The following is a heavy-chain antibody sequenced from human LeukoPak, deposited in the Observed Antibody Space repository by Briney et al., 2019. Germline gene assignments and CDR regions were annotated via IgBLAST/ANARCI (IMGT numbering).Heavy chain of an antibody. CDR2: IYTSGST. CDR1: GGSISSYN. V-gene: IGHV4-4*07. Sequence: SETLSLTCTVSGGSISSYNWSWIRQPAGKGLEWIGRIYTSGSTNYNPSLKSRVTMSVDTSKNQFSLKLSSVTAADTAVYYCARQITYSSVWYYFDYWGQGTLVTVSS. D-gene: IGHD6-19*01. J-gene: IGHJ4*02. CDR3: ARQITYSSVWYYFDY.